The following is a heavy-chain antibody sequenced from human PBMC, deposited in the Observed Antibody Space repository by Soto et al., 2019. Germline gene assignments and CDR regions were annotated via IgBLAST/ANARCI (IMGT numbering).Heavy chain of an antibody. J-gene: IGHJ4*02. CDR3: AKRYSSTWYYFDY. CDR2: VTGSGGTT. D-gene: IGHD6-13*01. V-gene: IGHV3-23*01. CDR1: GFTFSSYA. Sequence: GGALRLSCAASGFTFSSYAMSWVRQAPGKGLEWVSDVTGSGGTTYYADSVKGRFTISRDNSKNTLYLQMNSLRAEDTAVYYCAKRYSSTWYYFDYWGQGTLVTVSS.